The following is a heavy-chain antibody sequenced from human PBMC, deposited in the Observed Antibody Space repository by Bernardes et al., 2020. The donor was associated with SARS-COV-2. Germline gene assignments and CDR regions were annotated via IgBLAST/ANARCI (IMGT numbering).Heavy chain of an antibody. CDR1: GDSITSYTYY. V-gene: IGHV4-39*02. J-gene: IGHJ4*02. CDR3: ARGPRGSSSNFDF. D-gene: IGHD6-13*01. CDR2: MSYSGIT. Sequence: LSLTCTVSGDSITSYTYYWGWIRQPPGKGLEWIGSMSYSGITYYNPSLKSRVTMPVDTSNNHFSLRLTSVTAADTAVYYCARGPRGSSSNFDFWGQGTLVTVSS.